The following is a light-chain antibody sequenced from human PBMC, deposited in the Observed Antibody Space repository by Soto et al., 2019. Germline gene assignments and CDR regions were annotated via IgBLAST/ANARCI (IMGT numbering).Light chain of an antibody. Sequence: AIRMTQSPSSFSASTGDRVSITCRATQDIGTYLAWYQQIPGKAPKLLIYDASTLQTGVPSRFSGSGSGTDFTLTISYLQSEDFGTYYCQQSYTSPVTFGGGTKVDIK. CDR2: DAS. J-gene: IGKJ4*01. CDR1: QDIGTY. CDR3: QQSYTSPVT. V-gene: IGKV1-8*01.